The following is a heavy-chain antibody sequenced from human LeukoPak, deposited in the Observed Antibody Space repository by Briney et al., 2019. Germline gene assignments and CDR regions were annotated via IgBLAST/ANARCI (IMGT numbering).Heavy chain of an antibody. Sequence: SGGSLRLSCAASGFTFSSYSMNWVRQAPGKGLEWVSYISISTTTIYYADSVKGRFTISRDNSKNTVFLQMDNLRAEDTAFYYCAKAGRTTVTTIPFFDFWGQGTLVTVSS. D-gene: IGHD4-17*01. CDR1: GFTFSSYS. CDR2: ISISTTTI. J-gene: IGHJ4*02. CDR3: AKAGRTTVTTIPFFDF. V-gene: IGHV3-48*01.